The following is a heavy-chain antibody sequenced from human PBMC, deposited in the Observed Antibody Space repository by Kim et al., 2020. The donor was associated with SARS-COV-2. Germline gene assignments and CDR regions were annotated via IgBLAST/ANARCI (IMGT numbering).Heavy chain of an antibody. CDR2: IYYSGST. Sequence: SETLSLTCTVSGGSISSYYWSWIRQPPGKGLEWIGYIYYSGSTNYNPSLKSRVTISVDTSKNQFSLKLSSVTAADTAVYYCAREGGKWFGEFPFDYWGQGTLVTVSS. V-gene: IGHV4-59*01. CDR1: GGSISSYY. CDR3: AREGGKWFGEFPFDY. D-gene: IGHD3-10*01. J-gene: IGHJ4*02.